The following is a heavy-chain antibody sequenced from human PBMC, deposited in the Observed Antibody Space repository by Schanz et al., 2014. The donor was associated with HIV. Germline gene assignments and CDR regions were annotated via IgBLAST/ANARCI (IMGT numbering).Heavy chain of an antibody. CDR2: ISRSGSTI. CDR1: GFTFSDYH. J-gene: IGHJ3*02. D-gene: IGHD5-12*01. CDR3: ARVSGYNSPDAFDI. V-gene: IGHV3-11*01. Sequence: VLLVESGGGVVKPGGSLRLSCAASGFTFSDYHMSWIRQAPGKGLEWVSYISRSGSTIYYADSVKGRFTISRDNAKNSLYLQMNSLRAEDTAVYYCARVSGYNSPDAFDIWGQGTMVTVSP.